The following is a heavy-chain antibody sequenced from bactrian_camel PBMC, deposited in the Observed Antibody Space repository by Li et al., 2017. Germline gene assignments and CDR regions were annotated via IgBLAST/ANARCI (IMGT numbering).Heavy chain of an antibody. D-gene: IGHD2*01. CDR2: IDRNGRT. J-gene: IGHJ4*01. CDR1: GATHMSSFC. Sequence: VQLVESGGGSVQAGGSLRVSCEASGATHMSSFCMGWFRQAPGKEREEVAAIDRNGRTRYADSVKGRFTISKDNVENTLYLQMNNLKPEDTATYYCAALYTGISGCYSTSLVPASFEHWGQGTQVTVS. V-gene: IGHV3S53*01. CDR3: AALYTGISGCYSTSLVPASFEH.